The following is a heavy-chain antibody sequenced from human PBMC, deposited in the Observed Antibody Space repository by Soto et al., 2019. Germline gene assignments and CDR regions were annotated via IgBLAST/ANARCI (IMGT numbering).Heavy chain of an antibody. D-gene: IGHD6-13*01. V-gene: IGHV3-23*01. Sequence: EVQLLYSGGGLVQPGGSLRLSCAASGFTFSSYAMSWVRQAPGKGLEWVSAISGSGGSTYYADSVKGRFTISRDNSKNTLYLQMNSLRAEDTAVYYCAKIPHSSSWYLDAFDIWGQGTMVTVSS. CDR1: GFTFSSYA. CDR3: AKIPHSSSWYLDAFDI. CDR2: ISGSGGST. J-gene: IGHJ3*02.